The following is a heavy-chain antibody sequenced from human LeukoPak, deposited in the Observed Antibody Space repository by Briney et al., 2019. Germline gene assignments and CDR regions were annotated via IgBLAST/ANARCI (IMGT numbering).Heavy chain of an antibody. Sequence: PSETLSLTCTVSGGSISSYYWSWIRQPAGKGLEWIGRIYTSGSTNYNPSLKSRVTMSVDTSKNQFSLKLSSVTAADTAVYYCARCARGGSGSYYKGYYYYMDVWGKGTTVTVSS. CDR2: IYTSGST. CDR1: GGSISSYY. CDR3: ARCARGGSGSYYKGYYYYMDV. J-gene: IGHJ6*03. D-gene: IGHD3-10*01. V-gene: IGHV4-4*07.